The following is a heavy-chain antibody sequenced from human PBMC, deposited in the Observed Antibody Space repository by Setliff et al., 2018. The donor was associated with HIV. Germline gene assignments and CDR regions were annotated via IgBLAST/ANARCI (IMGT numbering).Heavy chain of an antibody. CDR1: GYSVSSGYY. Sequence: SETLSLTCAVSGYSVSSGYYWGWIRQPPGKGLEWIASIYYSGSTYYAPSLKSRITISVDTSKDQFSLKLTSVTAADTAVYFCARVVPREVAPGGFDIWGQGTMVTVSS. J-gene: IGHJ3*02. V-gene: IGHV4-38-2*01. CDR2: IYYSGST. D-gene: IGHD5-12*01. CDR3: ARVVPREVAPGGFDI.